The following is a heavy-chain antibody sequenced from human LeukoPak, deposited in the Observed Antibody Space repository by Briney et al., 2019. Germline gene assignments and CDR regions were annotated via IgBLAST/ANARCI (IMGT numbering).Heavy chain of an antibody. CDR2: INPSGGST. V-gene: IGHV1-46*01. J-gene: IGHJ6*03. Sequence: ASVKVSCKASGYTFTSYYMHWVRQAPGQGLEWMGIINPSGGSTSYAQKFQGRVTMTRDMSTSTVYMELSSLRSEDTAVYYCARDPGDDILTGYFYYYYYMDVWGKGTTVTVSS. CDR1: GYTFTSYY. D-gene: IGHD3-9*01. CDR3: ARDPGDDILTGYFYYYYYMDV.